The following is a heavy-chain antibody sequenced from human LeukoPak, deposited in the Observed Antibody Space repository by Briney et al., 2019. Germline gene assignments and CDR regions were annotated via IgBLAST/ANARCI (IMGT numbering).Heavy chain of an antibody. Sequence: GASVKVSCKASGYTFTSYYMHWVRQAPGQGLEWMGIINPSGGSTSYAQKFQGRVTMTRDMSTSTVYMELSSLRSEDTAVYYCAKGGGTGYSSSWYSNWGQGTLVTVSS. CDR2: INPSGGST. CDR1: GYTFTSYY. CDR3: AKGGGTGYSSSWYSN. J-gene: IGHJ4*02. V-gene: IGHV1-46*01. D-gene: IGHD6-13*01.